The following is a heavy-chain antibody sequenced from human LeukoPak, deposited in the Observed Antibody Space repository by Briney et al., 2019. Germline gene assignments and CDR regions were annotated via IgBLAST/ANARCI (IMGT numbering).Heavy chain of an antibody. CDR3: ARVPRLGYCSGGSCLHFDY. CDR1: GFTFSDYY. CDR2: ISSSGSTI. D-gene: IGHD2-15*01. Sequence: GGSLRLSCAASGFTFSDYYMSWIRQAPGKGLEWVSYISSSGSTIYYADSVKGRFTISRDNAKNSLYLQMNSLRAEDTAVYYCARVPRLGYCSGGSCLHFDYWGQGTLVTVSS. J-gene: IGHJ4*02. V-gene: IGHV3-11*01.